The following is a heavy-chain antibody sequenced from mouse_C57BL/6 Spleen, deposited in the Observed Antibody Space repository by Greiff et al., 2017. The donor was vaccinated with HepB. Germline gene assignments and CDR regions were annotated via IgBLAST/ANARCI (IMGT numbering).Heavy chain of an antibody. CDR1: GKTVKEEE. D-gene: IGHD1-1*01. J-gene: IGHJ4*01. V-gene: IGHV1-19*01. CDR3: ARSGYYGSSSYAMDY. Sequence: EVQRQKEGRGGGKKGAAVKRSGKGEGKTVKEEERKGGKKNNGKSLEWIGVINPYNGGTSYNQKFKGKATLTVDKSSSTAYMELNSLTSEDSAVYYCARSGYYGSSSYAMDYWGQGTSVTVSS. CDR2: INPYNGGT.